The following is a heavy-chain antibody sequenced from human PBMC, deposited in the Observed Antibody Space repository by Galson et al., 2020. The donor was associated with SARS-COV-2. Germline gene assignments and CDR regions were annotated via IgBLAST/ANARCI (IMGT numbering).Heavy chain of an antibody. CDR2: ISYDGSKT. CDR3: EKDRFLNDFRYFEY. Sequence: TGGSLRLSCATSGFIFRNYGMHWVRQAPGKGLEWVAVISYDGSKTSYSDSVKGRFTISRDNSANTVYLQMNSLRAEDTAVYFCEKDRFLNDFRYFEYWGQGTLVTVSS. J-gene: IGHJ1*01. CDR1: GFIFRNYG. V-gene: IGHV3-30*18. D-gene: IGHD3-16*01.